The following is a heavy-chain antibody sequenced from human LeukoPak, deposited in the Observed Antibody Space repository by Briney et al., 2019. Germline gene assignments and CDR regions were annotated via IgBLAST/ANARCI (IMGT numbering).Heavy chain of an antibody. CDR3: ARLGGGAAAFFDY. J-gene: IGHJ4*02. V-gene: IGHV4-34*01. D-gene: IGHD6-13*01. CDR1: GGSFSGYY. Sequence: PSETLSLTCAVYGGSFSGYYWSWIRQPSGKGLEWIGEINHSGSTNYNPSLKSRVTISVDTSKNQFSLKLSSVTAADTAVYYCARLGGGAAAFFDYWGQGTLVTVSS. CDR2: INHSGST.